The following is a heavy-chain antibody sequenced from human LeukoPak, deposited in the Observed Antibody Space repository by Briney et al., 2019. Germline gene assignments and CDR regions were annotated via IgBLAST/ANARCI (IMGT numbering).Heavy chain of an antibody. CDR3: ARVGYSESPGDY. CDR1: GFTFSIYS. CDR2: ISSRSGSSI. Sequence: PGGSLRLSCAASGFTFSIYSMTWIRQAPGKGLEWLSYISSRSGSSIYYADSVKGRFTISRDNSRNSLFLQMISLRAEDTAVYYCARVGYSESPGDYWGLGTLVTVSS. J-gene: IGHJ4*02. D-gene: IGHD1-26*01. V-gene: IGHV3-48*04.